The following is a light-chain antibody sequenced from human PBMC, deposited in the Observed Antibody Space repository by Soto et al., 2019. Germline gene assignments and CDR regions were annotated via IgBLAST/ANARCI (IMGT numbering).Light chain of an antibody. CDR3: QQFGGSPPSWT. Sequence: ESVLTQSPGTLSLSPGERATLSCRASQSVSSNSLAWYQQKPGQAPRLLIYGASSRATGTPDRFSGSGSGTDFTLTISRLEPEAVAVYYCQQFGGSPPSWTCGEGPKVEI. CDR1: QSVSSNS. CDR2: GAS. V-gene: IGKV3-20*01. J-gene: IGKJ1*01.